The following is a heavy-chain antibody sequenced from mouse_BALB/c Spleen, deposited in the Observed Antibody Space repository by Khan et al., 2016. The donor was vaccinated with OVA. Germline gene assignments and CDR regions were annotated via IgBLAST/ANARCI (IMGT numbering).Heavy chain of an antibody. V-gene: IGHV2-6-1*01. CDR3: ARQPYYHYNIMDY. CDR2: IWSDGST. Sequence: VQLQESGPGLVAPSQSLSITCTISGFSLTNYGVHWVRQPPGKGLEWLVVIWSDGSTTYNSALKSSLTIRKDNSKSQVFLKMNSLQTDDTAMYFCARQPYYHYNIMDYWGQGISVTVSS. CDR1: GFSLTNYG. J-gene: IGHJ4*01. D-gene: IGHD2-10*01.